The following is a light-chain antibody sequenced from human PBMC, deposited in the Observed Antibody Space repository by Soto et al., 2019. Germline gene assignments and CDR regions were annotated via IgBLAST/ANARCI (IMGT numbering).Light chain of an antibody. CDR3: QQYNNWLMLS. CDR2: GAS. Sequence: EIVMTQSPAILSVSPGERATLSCRASQSVSSNLAWYQQKPGQTPRLLIYGASTRATGIPARSSGSGSGTEFTLTISSLQSEDFAIYYCQQYNNWLMLSFGGGTKVDIK. V-gene: IGKV3-15*01. CDR1: QSVSSN. J-gene: IGKJ4*01.